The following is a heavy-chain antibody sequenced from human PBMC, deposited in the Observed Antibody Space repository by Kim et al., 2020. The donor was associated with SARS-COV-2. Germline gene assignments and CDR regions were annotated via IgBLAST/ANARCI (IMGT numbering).Heavy chain of an antibody. Sequence: PSLKSRVTIAVDTSKHQFSLKLSSVTAADTAVYYCARTRITMVRTHWYFDLWGRGTLVTVSS. V-gene: IGHV4-34*01. CDR3: ARTRITMVRTHWYFDL. D-gene: IGHD3-10*01. J-gene: IGHJ2*01.